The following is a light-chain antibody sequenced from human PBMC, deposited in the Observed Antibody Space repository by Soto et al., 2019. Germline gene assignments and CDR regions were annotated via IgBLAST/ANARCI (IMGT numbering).Light chain of an antibody. CDR2: EAR. CDR1: STDFFSYNR. Sequence: QSSPNPPPSVSWSPGQSVTISGTGTSTDFFSYNRVSWYQHPPGTAPKLIIYEARNRPSGVPDRFSGSKSGNTASLTISGLQAADEADYYCSLYTSENTYVFGTGTKVTVL. V-gene: IGLV2-18*01. J-gene: IGLJ1*01. CDR3: SLYTSENTYV.